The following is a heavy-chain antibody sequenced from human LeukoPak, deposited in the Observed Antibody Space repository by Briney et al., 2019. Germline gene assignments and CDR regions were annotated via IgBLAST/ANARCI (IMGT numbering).Heavy chain of an antibody. CDR1: GLTLSNYA. D-gene: IGHD1-26*01. Sequence: GGSLRLSCEVSGLTLSNYAMSWVRQVPGKGLEWVSGISGYGANTYYADSVKGRFTISRDNSKNTVFLQMNSLTVEDTAVYHCAKDRGPYLGIDNNWFDPWGQGTLVIVSS. V-gene: IGHV3-23*01. CDR3: AKDRGPYLGIDNNWFDP. J-gene: IGHJ5*02. CDR2: ISGYGANT.